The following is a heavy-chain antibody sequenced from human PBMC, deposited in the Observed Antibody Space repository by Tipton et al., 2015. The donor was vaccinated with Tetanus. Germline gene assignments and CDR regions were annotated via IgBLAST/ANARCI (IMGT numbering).Heavy chain of an antibody. V-gene: IGHV4-59*01. CDR3: AGVLRGTVNYFDY. D-gene: IGHD4-17*01. CDR1: GGSISSNY. J-gene: IGHJ4*02. Sequence: LRLSCTVPGGSISSNYWSWIRQPPGKGLEWIGNIYYSGSTNYNPSLKSRVTISVDTSKKQFSLKLSSVTAADTAVYYCAGVLRGTVNYFDYWGQGTLVTVSS. CDR2: IYYSGST.